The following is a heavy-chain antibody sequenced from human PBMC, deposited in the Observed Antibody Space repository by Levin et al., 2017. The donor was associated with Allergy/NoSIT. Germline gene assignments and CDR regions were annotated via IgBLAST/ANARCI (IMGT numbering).Heavy chain of an antibody. J-gene: IGHJ5*02. Sequence: LSLTCAASGFTFSIYAMNWVRPAPGKGLEWVAFISYDGSNKYYPDSVKGRFTISRDNSKNTLYLQMNSLRPEDTAVYYCARGHYYGSGSDRANWFDPWGQGTLVTVSS. D-gene: IGHD3-10*01. CDR2: ISYDGSNK. CDR1: GFTFSIYA. V-gene: IGHV3-30-3*01. CDR3: ARGHYYGSGSDRANWFDP.